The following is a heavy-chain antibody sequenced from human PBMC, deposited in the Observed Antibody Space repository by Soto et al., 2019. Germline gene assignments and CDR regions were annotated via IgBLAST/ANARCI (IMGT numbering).Heavy chain of an antibody. V-gene: IGHV1-46*01. J-gene: IGHJ5*02. CDR2: INPSGGST. Sequence: GASVKVSCKASGYTFTSYYMHWVRQAPGQGLEWMGIINPSGGSTSYAQKFQGRVTMTRDTSTSTVYMELSSLRSEDTAVYFCARGDIVLVPASEGNWFDPWGQGTLVTVSS. D-gene: IGHD2-2*01. CDR1: GYTFTSYY. CDR3: ARGDIVLVPASEGNWFDP.